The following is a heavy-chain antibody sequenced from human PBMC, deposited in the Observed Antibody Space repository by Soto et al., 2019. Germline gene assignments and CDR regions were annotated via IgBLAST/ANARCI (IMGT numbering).Heavy chain of an antibody. J-gene: IGHJ6*02. CDR3: AKDIGVVPGTMDL. CDR1: GFTFSSYG. V-gene: IGHV3-30*18. Sequence: GGSLRLSCAASGFTFSSYGMHWVRQGPGKGLEWVAVISYYVSNKYYEDSVKGRFTISRDNSKNTLYLQMNSLRAEDTDLYYCAKDIGVVPGTMDLWGQGTKVTVSS. CDR2: ISYYVSNK. D-gene: IGHD2-2*01.